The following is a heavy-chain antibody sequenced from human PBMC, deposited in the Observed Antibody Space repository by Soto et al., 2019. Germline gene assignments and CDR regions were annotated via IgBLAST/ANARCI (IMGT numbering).Heavy chain of an antibody. D-gene: IGHD3-3*01. CDR3: ARGALNYYLWSGPINGGMDV. V-gene: IGHV4-34*01. CDR2: INHSGST. CDR1: GGSFSDYSWN. Sequence: PSETLSLTCAVCGGSFSDYSWNWNWIRQPPGKGLEWIGEINHSGSTSHNPSLKSRVTLSLDTSKNQFSLILTSVTAADTAVYYCARGALNYYLWSGPINGGMDVSGQGTTVTVSS. J-gene: IGHJ6*02.